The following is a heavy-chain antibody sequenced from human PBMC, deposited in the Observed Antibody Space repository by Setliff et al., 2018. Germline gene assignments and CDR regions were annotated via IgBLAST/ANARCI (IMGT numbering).Heavy chain of an antibody. V-gene: IGHV1-18*01. D-gene: IGHD6-19*01. Sequence: ASVKVSCKTSGFRFTNFGFSWERQAPGQGLEWLGSISPYSANTNYPQWLQGRVTMTTDTYATTVYMELKSLRSDDTAVYYCLRSSAPHVVLAADFAFWGQGTTVTVSS. CDR2: ISPYSANT. J-gene: IGHJ4*02. CDR1: GFRFTNFG. CDR3: LRSSAPHVVLAADFAF.